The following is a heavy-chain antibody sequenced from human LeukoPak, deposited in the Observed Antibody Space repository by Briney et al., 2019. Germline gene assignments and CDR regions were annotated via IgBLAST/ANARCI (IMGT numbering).Heavy chain of an antibody. J-gene: IGHJ4*02. CDR3: AREDKNDYYGSGSPGY. CDR1: GFTFSSYG. D-gene: IGHD3-10*01. Sequence: GGSLRLSCAASGFTFSSYGMHWVRQAPGKGLEWVAVIWYDGSNKYYADSVKGRFTISRDNSKNTLYLQMNSLRAEDTVVYYCAREDKNDYYGSGSPGYWGQGTLVTVSS. CDR2: IWYDGSNK. V-gene: IGHV3-33*01.